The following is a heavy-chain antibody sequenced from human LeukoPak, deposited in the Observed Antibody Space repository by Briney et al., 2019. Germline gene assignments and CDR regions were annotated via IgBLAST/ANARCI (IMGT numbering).Heavy chain of an antibody. CDR1: GGSINNYY. Sequence: SETLSLTCTVSGGSINNYYWSWIRQPPGKGLEWIGYIYYSGSTNYNPSPKSRVTISVDTSKNQFSLKLSSVTAADTAVYYCARVRYSSSWYSYYMDVWGKGTTVTVSS. D-gene: IGHD6-13*01. CDR3: ARVRYSSSWYSYYMDV. CDR2: IYYSGST. J-gene: IGHJ6*03. V-gene: IGHV4-59*01.